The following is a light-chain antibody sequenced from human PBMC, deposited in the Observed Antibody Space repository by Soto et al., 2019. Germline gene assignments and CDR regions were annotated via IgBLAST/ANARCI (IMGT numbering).Light chain of an antibody. J-gene: IGLJ2*01. Sequence: QSVLTQPPSASGTPGQRVTISCSGSSSNIGSNYVYWYHQLPGTAPKLVIYRYNQRPSGVPDRISGSKSGTSASLAISGLRSEDEADYYCAAWDDRLSGLVFGRGTKLTVL. CDR1: SSNIGSNY. CDR3: AAWDDRLSGLV. V-gene: IGLV1-47*01. CDR2: RYN.